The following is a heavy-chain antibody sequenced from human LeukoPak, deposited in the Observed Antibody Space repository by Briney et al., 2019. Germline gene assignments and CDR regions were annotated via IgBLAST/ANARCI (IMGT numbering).Heavy chain of an antibody. J-gene: IGHJ4*02. CDR2: ISYLSSHV. D-gene: IGHD3-16*01. CDR1: GFTFSDYA. Sequence: PGGSLRLSCAASGFTFSDYAMNWVRQAPGKGLEWVSSISYLSSHVYYGDSVKGRFSISRDNAKNSLYLQMNSLGAEDTAIYYCGRAFPPLRTSSAGDLWGQGILVTVSS. V-gene: IGHV3-21*01. CDR3: GRAFPPLRTSSAGDL.